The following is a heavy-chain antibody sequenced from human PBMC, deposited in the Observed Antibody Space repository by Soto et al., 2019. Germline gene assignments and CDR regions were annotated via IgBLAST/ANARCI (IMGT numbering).Heavy chain of an antibody. J-gene: IGHJ4*02. CDR3: EREGYTVVTLDY. CDR1: GFTFSSYG. CDR2: IWYDGSNK. V-gene: IGHV3-33*01. D-gene: IGHD2-21*02. Sequence: QVQLVESGGGVVQPGRSLRLSCAASGFTFSSYGMHWVRQAPGKGLEWVAVIWYDGSNKYYADSVKGRFTISRDNSKNSLYLQMNSLRAEDTAVYYCEREGYTVVTLDYWGQGTLVTVSS.